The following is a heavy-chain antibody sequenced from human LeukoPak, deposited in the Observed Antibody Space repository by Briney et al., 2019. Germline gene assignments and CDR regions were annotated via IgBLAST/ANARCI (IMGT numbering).Heavy chain of an antibody. CDR1: GYTFTSYG. CDR3: ARGGLRFLEWLSPSYGMDV. CDR2: IIPIFGTA. Sequence: ASMKVSCKASGYTFTSYGISWVRQAPGQGLEWMGGIIPIFGTANYAQKFQGRVTITADESTSTAYMELSSLRSEDTAVYYCARGGLRFLEWLSPSYGMDVWGQGTTVTVSS. J-gene: IGHJ6*02. V-gene: IGHV1-69*13. D-gene: IGHD3-3*01.